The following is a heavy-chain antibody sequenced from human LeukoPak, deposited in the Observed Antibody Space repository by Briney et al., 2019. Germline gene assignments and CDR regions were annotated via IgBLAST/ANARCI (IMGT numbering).Heavy chain of an antibody. J-gene: IGHJ4*02. D-gene: IGHD3-22*01. Sequence: GGSPRLSCAASGFTFSSYSMNWVRQAPGKGLEWVSSISSSSSYIYYADSVKGRFTISRDNAKNSLYLQMNSLRAEDTAVYYCARVAMIVAKPYDNWGQGTLVTVSS. CDR3: ARVAMIVAKPYDN. CDR2: ISSSSSYI. CDR1: GFTFSSYS. V-gene: IGHV3-21*01.